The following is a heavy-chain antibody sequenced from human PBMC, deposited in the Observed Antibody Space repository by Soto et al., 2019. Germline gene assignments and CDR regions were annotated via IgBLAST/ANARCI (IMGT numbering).Heavy chain of an antibody. CDR1: GYTFTSYY. J-gene: IGHJ6*02. V-gene: IGHV1-46*01. Sequence: ASVKVSCKASGYTFTSYYMHWVRQAPGHGLEWMGIINPSGGSTIYAQKFQGRVTMTRDTSTSTVYMELSSLRSEDTAVYYCARDVVLVPAAHYGMDVWGQGTTVTVSS. CDR3: ARDVVLVPAAHYGMDV. D-gene: IGHD2-2*01. CDR2: INPSGGST.